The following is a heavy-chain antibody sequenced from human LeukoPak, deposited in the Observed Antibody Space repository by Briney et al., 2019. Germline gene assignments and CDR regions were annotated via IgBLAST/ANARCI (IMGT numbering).Heavy chain of an antibody. J-gene: IGHJ4*02. CDR3: ARSTLGYCSSTSCSLDY. D-gene: IGHD2-2*01. V-gene: IGHV3-48*01. CDR2: ISSSSSTI. Sequence: PGGSLRPSCAASGFTFSSYSMNWVRQAPGKGLEWVSYISSSSSTIYYADSVKGRFTISRDNAKNSLYLQMNSLRAEDTAVYYCARSTLGYCSSTSCSLDYWGQGTLVTVSS. CDR1: GFTFSSYS.